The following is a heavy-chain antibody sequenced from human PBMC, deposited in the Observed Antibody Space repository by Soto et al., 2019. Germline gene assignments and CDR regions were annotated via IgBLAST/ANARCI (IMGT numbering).Heavy chain of an antibody. CDR1: GYTFTSYA. CDR2: INAGNGNT. J-gene: IGHJ6*02. CDR3: ARRHGYYGSGSYYKGQLYYYYYGMDV. Sequence: ASVKVSCKASGYTFTSYAMHWVRQAPGQRLEWMGWINAGNGNTKYSQKFQGRVTITRDTSASTAYMELSSLRSEDTAAYYCARRHGYYGSGSYYKGQLYYYYYGMDVWGQGTTVPVS. D-gene: IGHD3-10*01. V-gene: IGHV1-3*01.